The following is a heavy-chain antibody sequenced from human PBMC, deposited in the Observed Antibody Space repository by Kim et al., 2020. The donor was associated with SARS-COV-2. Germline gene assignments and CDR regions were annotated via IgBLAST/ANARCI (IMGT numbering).Heavy chain of an antibody. D-gene: IGHD6-19*01. Sequence: GGSLRLSCGASGFTFSSYGIHWVRQAPGKGLEWVAFISYDGSNKYYADSVKGRFTISRDNSKNTLSLQMNSLRAEDTAVYYCAKGRAAVAGSPEFDYWGQRTLVTVSS. CDR3: AKGRAAVAGSPEFDY. CDR2: ISYDGSNK. J-gene: IGHJ4*02. V-gene: IGHV3-30*18. CDR1: GFTFSSYG.